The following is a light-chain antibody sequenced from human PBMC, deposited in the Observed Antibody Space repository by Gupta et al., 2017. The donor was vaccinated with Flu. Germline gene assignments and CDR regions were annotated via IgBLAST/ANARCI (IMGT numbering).Light chain of an antibody. Sequence: DIQLTQSPSSLSASVGDRVTITCQASQDIRASLNWYQQSPGKAPKLLLYDASQLETGVLSKISRSGSETXFTFTIXSVQRQDFATYICRHAYHLLITFGXGTTVDIK. CDR2: DAS. CDR3: RHAYHLLIT. J-gene: IGKJ3*01. CDR1: QDIRAS. V-gene: IGKV1-33*01.